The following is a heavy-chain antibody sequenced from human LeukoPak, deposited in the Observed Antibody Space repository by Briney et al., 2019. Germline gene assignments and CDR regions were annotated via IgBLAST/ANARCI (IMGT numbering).Heavy chain of an antibody. CDR2: IYYSGST. J-gene: IGHJ4*02. V-gene: IGHV4-30-4*08. CDR1: GGSISSGDYY. CDR3: ARDEMATIPLGY. D-gene: IGHD5-24*01. Sequence: SQTLSLTCTVSGGSISSGDYYWSWIRQPPGKGLEWIGYIYYSGSTYYNPSLKSRVTISVDTSKNQFSLKLSSVTAADTAVYYCARDEMATIPLGYWGQGTLVTVSS.